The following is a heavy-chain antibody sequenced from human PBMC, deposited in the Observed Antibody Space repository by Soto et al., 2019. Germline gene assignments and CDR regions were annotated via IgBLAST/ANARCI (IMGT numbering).Heavy chain of an antibody. Sequence: ASVKVSCKASGYTFTSYDINWVRQATGQGLEWMGWMNPNSGNTGYAQKFQGRVTMTRNTSISTAYMELSSLRSEDTAVYYCARGVIAARTHYYYYMDVWGKGTTVTVSS. D-gene: IGHD6-6*01. J-gene: IGHJ6*03. CDR3: ARGVIAARTHYYYYMDV. CDR1: GYTFTSYD. CDR2: MNPNSGNT. V-gene: IGHV1-8*01.